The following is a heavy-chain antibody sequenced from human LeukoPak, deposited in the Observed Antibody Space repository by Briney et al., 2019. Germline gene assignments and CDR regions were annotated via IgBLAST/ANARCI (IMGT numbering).Heavy chain of an antibody. CDR3: ARTLWFGELLAYPFDF. V-gene: IGHV5-51*01. D-gene: IGHD3-10*01. Sequence: GESLKISCKGSGCSFTTYWIGWVRQMPGKGLEWMGIIYPGDSDTRYSPSFQGQVTISADKSISTAYLQWSSLKASDTAMYFCARTLWFGELLAYPFDFWGQGTLVTVSS. J-gene: IGHJ4*02. CDR2: IYPGDSDT. CDR1: GCSFTTYW.